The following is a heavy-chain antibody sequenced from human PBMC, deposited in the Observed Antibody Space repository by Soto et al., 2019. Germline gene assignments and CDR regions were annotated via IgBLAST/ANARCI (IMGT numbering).Heavy chain of an antibody. J-gene: IGHJ4*02. D-gene: IGHD3-9*01. Sequence: GGSLRLSCAASGFTFRSYAMVWVRQAPGKGLEWVSGVGGSGENTYYADSVKGRFTISRDNSKNTVYLQISSLRAEDTAVYYCAKVLTGYYYYFEYWGQGTLVTVSS. CDR3: AKVLTGYYYYFEY. CDR1: GFTFRSYA. V-gene: IGHV3-23*01. CDR2: VGGSGENT.